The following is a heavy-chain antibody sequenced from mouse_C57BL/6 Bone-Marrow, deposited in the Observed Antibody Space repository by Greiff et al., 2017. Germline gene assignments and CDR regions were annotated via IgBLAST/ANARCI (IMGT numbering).Heavy chain of an antibody. Sequence: EVQLVESGGGLVQPGGSMKLSCAASGFTFRDAWMDWVRQSPEKGLEWVAEIRNKANNHATYYAESVKGRFTISRDDSKMIVYLQMNSLRAADTGIYYCTRPYDYDEGGFDYWGQGTTLTVSS. CDR1: GFTFRDAW. J-gene: IGHJ2*01. D-gene: IGHD2-4*01. CDR3: TRPYDYDEGGFDY. CDR2: IRNKANNHAT. V-gene: IGHV6-6*01.